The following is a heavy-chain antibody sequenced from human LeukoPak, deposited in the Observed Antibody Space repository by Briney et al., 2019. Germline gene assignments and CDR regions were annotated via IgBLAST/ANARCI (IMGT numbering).Heavy chain of an antibody. D-gene: IGHD2-2*01. CDR1: GFTFSSYA. V-gene: IGHV3-23*01. J-gene: IGHJ4*02. CDR2: ISGSGGST. CDR3: AKALSRQLLPFDY. Sequence: GGSLRLSCAASGFTFSSYAMSWVRQAPGKGLEWVSAISGSGGSTYYADSVKGRFTISRGNSKNTLYLQMNSLRAEDTAVYYCAKALSRQLLPFDYWGQGTLVTVSS.